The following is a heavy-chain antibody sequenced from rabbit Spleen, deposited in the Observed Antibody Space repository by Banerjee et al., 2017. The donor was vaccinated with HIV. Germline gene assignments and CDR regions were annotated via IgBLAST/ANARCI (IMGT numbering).Heavy chain of an antibody. V-gene: IGHV1S43*01. CDR2: IDPIFGTS. Sequence: QEQLVESRGGLVTPGGSLKLSCKASGFTISNNYWMNWVRQAPGKGLEWIGCIDPIFGTSSCASWVNGRFTIYSVNAQNTVDLQMNSLTAADTATYFCARGRGSGWGDAIEPWGPGTLVTVS. D-gene: IGHD4-1*01. J-gene: IGHJ2*01. CDR1: GFTISNNYW. CDR3: ARGRGSGWGDAIEP.